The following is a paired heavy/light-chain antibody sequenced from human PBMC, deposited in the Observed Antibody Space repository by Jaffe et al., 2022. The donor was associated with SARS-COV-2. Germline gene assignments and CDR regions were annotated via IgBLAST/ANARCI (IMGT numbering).Heavy chain of an antibody. D-gene: IGHD5-12*01. CDR2: IYPGDSDT. Sequence: EVQLVQSGAEVKKPGESLKISCKGSGYSFTSYWIGWVRQMPGRGLEWMGIIYPGDSDTRYSPSFQGQVTISADESISAAYLQWSSLKASDTAIYYCARLGRGYSGYDEVNFDYWGQGTLVTVSS. CDR3: ARLGRGYSGYDEVNFDY. J-gene: IGHJ4*02. CDR1: GYSFTSYW. V-gene: IGHV5-51*01.
Light chain of an antibody. V-gene: IGLV2-14*01. J-gene: IGLJ2*01. CDR2: DVS. CDR1: SSDVGGYNF. CDR3: SSYTSSSTYVI. Sequence: QSALTQPASVSGSPGQSITISCTGTSSDVGGYNFVSWYQQHPGKAPKLMIYDVSNRPSGVSNRFSGSKSGNTASLTISGLQAEDEADYYCSSYTSSSTYVIFGGGTKLTVL.